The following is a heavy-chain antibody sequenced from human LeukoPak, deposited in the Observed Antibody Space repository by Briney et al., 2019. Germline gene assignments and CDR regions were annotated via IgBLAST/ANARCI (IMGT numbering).Heavy chain of an antibody. CDR3: ARDGGYYDSSGYAYFDY. V-gene: IGHV4-31*03. J-gene: IGHJ4*02. D-gene: IGHD3-22*01. CDR2: IYYSGST. CDR1: GGSISSGGYY. Sequence: SETLSLTCTVSGGSISSGGYYWSWIRQHPGKGLEWIGYIYYSGSTYYNPSLKSRVTISVDTSKNQFSLKLSSVTAADTAVYYCARDGGYYDSSGYAYFDYWGQGTLVTVSS.